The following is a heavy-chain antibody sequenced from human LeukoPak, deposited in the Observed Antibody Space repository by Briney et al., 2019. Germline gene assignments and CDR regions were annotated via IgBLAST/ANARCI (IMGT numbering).Heavy chain of an antibody. J-gene: IGHJ4*02. CDR1: GFTFSSYS. V-gene: IGHV3-48*01. Sequence: GGSLRLSCAASGFTFSSYSMNWVRQAPGKGLEWVSYISSSSSTIYYAGSVKGRFTISRANAKNSLYLQMNSLRAEDTAVYYCARALYNWNDEGFDYWGQGTLVTVSS. CDR3: ARALYNWNDEGFDY. D-gene: IGHD1-1*01. CDR2: ISSSSSTI.